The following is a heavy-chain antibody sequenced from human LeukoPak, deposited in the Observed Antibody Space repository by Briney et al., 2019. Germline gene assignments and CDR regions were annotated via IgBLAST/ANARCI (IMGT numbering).Heavy chain of an antibody. CDR1: GFTFSSYS. V-gene: IGHV3-48*01. D-gene: IGHD6-13*01. Sequence: GGSLRLSCAASGFTFSSYSMNWVRQAPGKGLEWVSYISSSSSTIYYADSVKGRFTISRDNAKNSLYLQMNSLRAEDTAVYYCANGVYSSSLYFDYWGQGTLVTVSS. CDR3: ANGVYSSSLYFDY. CDR2: ISSSSSTI. J-gene: IGHJ4*02.